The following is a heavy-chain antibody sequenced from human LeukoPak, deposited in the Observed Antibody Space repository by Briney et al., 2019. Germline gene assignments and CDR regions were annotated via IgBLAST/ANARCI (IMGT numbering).Heavy chain of an antibody. V-gene: IGHV4-59*08. CDR1: GGSVSSYY. J-gene: IGHJ3*02. CDR3: XRXNPXGFSNLDAFDI. CDR2: IYYTGST. Sequence: SETLSLTCTVSGGSVSSYYWGWIRQPPGKGLEWIGYIYYTGSTNYNPSLKSRVTISVDTSKNHFSLKLSSVTATDTAGDYWXRXNPXGFSNLDAFDIWGQGTMVSVSS. D-gene: IGHD1-14*01.